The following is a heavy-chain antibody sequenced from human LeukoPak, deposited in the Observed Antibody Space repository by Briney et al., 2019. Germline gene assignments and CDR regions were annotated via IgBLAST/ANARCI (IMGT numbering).Heavy chain of an antibody. D-gene: IGHD3-10*01. CDR1: GFTFSSYS. CDR2: ISSSSSYI. CDR3: ARDGRFGESPHDY. V-gene: IGHV3-21*01. J-gene: IGHJ4*02. Sequence: GGSLRLSCAASGFTFSSYSMNWVRQAPGKGLEWVSSISSSSSYIYYADSVKGRFTISRDNAKNSLYLQMNSLRAEDTAVYYCARDGRFGESPHDYRGQGTLVTVSS.